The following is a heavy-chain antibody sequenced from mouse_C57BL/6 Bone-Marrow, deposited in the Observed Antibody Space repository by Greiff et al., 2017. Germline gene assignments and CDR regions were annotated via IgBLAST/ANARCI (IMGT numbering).Heavy chain of an antibody. CDR3: TTGNFDY. Sequence: EVQLQQSGAELVRPGASVKLSCTASGFNIKDDYMHWVKQRPEQGLEWIGWFDPENGDTEYASKFQGKATITADTSSNTAYLQLSSLTSEDTAVYYCTTGNFDYWGQGTTLTVSS. CDR1: GFNIKDDY. J-gene: IGHJ2*01. CDR2: FDPENGDT. V-gene: IGHV14-4*01.